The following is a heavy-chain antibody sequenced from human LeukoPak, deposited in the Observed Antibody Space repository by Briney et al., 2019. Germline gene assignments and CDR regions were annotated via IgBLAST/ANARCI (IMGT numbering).Heavy chain of an antibody. D-gene: IGHD2-21*01. Sequence: SQTLSLTCAISGDCVSSNNTIWNWLRQSPSRGLEWLGRTYYRSNWYYDYAVSVKSRITINPDTSKNQFSLQLNSVTPEDTAVYYCARGDSLDYWGQGTLVTVSS. CDR2: TYYRSNWYY. V-gene: IGHV6-1*01. CDR1: GDCVSSNNTI. CDR3: ARGDSLDY. J-gene: IGHJ4*02.